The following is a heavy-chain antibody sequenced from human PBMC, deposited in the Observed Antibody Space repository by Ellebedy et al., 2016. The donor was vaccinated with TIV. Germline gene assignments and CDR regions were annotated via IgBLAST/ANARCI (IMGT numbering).Heavy chain of an antibody. J-gene: IGHJ4*02. D-gene: IGHD3-10*01. CDR3: ARGGRITMIRGGAFDY. CDR2: IYYSGST. Sequence: MPGGSLRLSCTVSGDSISSYSWNWIRQPPGKGLEWIGYIYYSGSTNYNPSLKSRVTISVDTSKNQFSLKLTSVTAADTAVYYCARGGRITMIRGGAFDYWGQGTLVPVSS. CDR1: GDSISSYS. V-gene: IGHV4-59*01.